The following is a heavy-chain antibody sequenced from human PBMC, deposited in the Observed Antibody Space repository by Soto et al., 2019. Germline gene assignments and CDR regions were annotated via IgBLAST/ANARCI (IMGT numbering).Heavy chain of an antibody. CDR1: GDSISSSSYY. J-gene: IGHJ5*02. D-gene: IGHD3-16*02. Sequence: XSDGLSVTCTFSGDSISSSSYYWGWIRQPPGKGLEWIGDIYYSGTTHYNPSLKSRVTISIDTSKNQFSLHLRSVNAADTAVYSCARLKGAFFIATSKGFDPWGQGTPVTVNS. CDR2: IYYSGTT. V-gene: IGHV4-39*01. CDR3: ARLKGAFFIATSKGFDP.